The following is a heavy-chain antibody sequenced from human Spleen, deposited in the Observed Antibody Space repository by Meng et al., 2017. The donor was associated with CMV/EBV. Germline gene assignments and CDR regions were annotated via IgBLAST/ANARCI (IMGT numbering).Heavy chain of an antibody. Sequence: QGLLVGSGGGLVKPGGSMSLSCAASGFTFSYYYMSWSRQAPGKGLEWVSYISSSSSYTNYADSVKGRFTISRDNAKNSLYLQMNSLRAEDTAVYYCARGYSSSWYVYWGQGTLVTVSS. J-gene: IGHJ4*02. CDR3: ARGYSSSWYVY. V-gene: IGHV3-11*05. D-gene: IGHD6-13*01. CDR2: ISSSSSYT. CDR1: GFTFSYYY.